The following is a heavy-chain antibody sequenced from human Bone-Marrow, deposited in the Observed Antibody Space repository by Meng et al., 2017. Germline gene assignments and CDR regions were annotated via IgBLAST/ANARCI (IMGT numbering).Heavy chain of an antibody. CDR3: ATSNALPALNWFDP. D-gene: IGHD1-1*01. CDR1: GGSNSSRSYY. V-gene: IGHV4-39*07. Sequence: QLQLQESGPGLVKPSGTLSLICSVSGGSNSSRSYYWGWIRQPPGKGLEWIGTIYYSGSTYYNPSLNSRVTISVDTSKNQFSLKLNSVTAADTALYYCATSNALPALNWFDPWGRGTLVTVSS. J-gene: IGHJ5*02. CDR2: IYYSGST.